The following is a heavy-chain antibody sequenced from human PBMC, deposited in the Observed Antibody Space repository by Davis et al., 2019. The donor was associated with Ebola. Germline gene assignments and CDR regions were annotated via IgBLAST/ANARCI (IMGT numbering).Heavy chain of an antibody. V-gene: IGHV1-3*01. D-gene: IGHD1-7*01. Sequence: AASVKVSCKASGYTFTSYAMHWVRQAPGQRLEWMGWINAGNGNTKYSQKFQGRVTITRDTSASTVYMELSSLRSEDTAVYYCARDITGTTLLQYYYYGMDVWGQGTTVTVSS. CDR2: INAGNGNT. CDR3: ARDITGTTLLQYYYYGMDV. CDR1: GYTFTSYA. J-gene: IGHJ6*02.